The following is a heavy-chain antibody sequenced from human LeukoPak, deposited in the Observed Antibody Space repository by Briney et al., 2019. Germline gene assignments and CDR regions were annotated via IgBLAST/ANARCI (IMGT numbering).Heavy chain of an antibody. Sequence: PSDTLSLTCTVSGGSISSSSYYWGWIRQPPGKGLEWIGSIYYSGSTYYNPSLKSRVTISVDTSKNQFSLKLSSVTAADTAVYYCARHDSSGYYYYYYGMDVWGQGTTVTVSS. D-gene: IGHD3-22*01. J-gene: IGHJ6*02. CDR3: ARHDSSGYYYYYYGMDV. CDR2: IYYSGST. CDR1: GGSISSSSYY. V-gene: IGHV4-39*01.